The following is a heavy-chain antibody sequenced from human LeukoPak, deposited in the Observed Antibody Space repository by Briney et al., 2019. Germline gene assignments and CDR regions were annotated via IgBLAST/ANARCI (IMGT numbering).Heavy chain of an antibody. CDR1: GFTFSSYS. Sequence: GGSLRLSCAASGFTFSSYSMNWVRQAPGKGPEWRSRISSSSGIMYYADSVKGRFTVSRDNGKNSLYLQMNSLRDEDTAVYYCAREYCRGAGCTGFDHWGQGTLVTVSS. D-gene: IGHD2-15*01. CDR3: AREYCRGAGCTGFDH. V-gene: IGHV3-48*02. J-gene: IGHJ4*02. CDR2: ISSSSGIM.